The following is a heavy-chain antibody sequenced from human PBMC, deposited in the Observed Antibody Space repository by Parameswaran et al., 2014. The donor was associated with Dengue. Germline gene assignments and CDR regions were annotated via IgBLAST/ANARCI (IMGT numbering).Heavy chain of an antibody. CDR2: IYPGDSDT. CDR1: GYNFNRSW. J-gene: IGHJ4*02. V-gene: IGHV5-51*01. Sequence: GGSLRLSCQGSGYNFNRSWIAWVRQMPGKGLEWMGIIYPGDSDTKYSPSFQGHVTISVDKSTSTTYLQWSSLKASDTAIYYCARRMSHFDWSTVYYFDYWGQGTLVTVSS. D-gene: IGHD3-9*01. CDR3: ARRMSHFDWSTVYYFDY.